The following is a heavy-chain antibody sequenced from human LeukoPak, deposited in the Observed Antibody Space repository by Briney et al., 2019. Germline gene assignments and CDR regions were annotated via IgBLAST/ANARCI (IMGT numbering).Heavy chain of an antibody. D-gene: IGHD4-23*01. V-gene: IGHV3-33*01. CDR3: ARGHGGNSNPKFDY. J-gene: IGHJ4*02. CDR1: GFTFSSYG. CDR2: IWYDGSNK. Sequence: GGSLRLSCAASGFTFSSYGMHWVRQAPGKGLEWVAVIWYDGSNKYYADSVKGRFTISRDNSKNTLYLQMNSLRAEDTAVYYCARGHGGNSNPKFDYWGQGTLVTVSS.